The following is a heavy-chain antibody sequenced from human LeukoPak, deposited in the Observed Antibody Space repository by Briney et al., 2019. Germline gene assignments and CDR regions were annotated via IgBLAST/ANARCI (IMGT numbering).Heavy chain of an antibody. J-gene: IGHJ4*02. CDR2: ISGSGGST. V-gene: IGHV3-23*01. CDR1: GFTFSSYG. D-gene: IGHD3-10*01. CDR3: AKGPYYGSGSYVDY. Sequence: PGGSLRLSCAASGFTFSSYGMSWVRQAPGKGLEWVSAISGSGGSTYYADSVKGRFTISRDNSKNTLYLQMNSLRAEDTAVYYCAKGPYYGSGSYVDYWGQGTLVTVSS.